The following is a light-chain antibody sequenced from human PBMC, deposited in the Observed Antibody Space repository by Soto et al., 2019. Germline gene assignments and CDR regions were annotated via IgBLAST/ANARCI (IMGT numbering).Light chain of an antibody. V-gene: IGKV3-11*01. Sequence: EIGLTQSPATLSLSPGERATLSCRASESVSSYLAWYQQKPGQAPRLLIYDASNRATGIPDRFSGSGSGTDFTLTISSLEPEDFAVYYCQQRSNWPWTFGQGTKVEIK. CDR2: DAS. CDR3: QQRSNWPWT. J-gene: IGKJ1*01. CDR1: ESVSSY.